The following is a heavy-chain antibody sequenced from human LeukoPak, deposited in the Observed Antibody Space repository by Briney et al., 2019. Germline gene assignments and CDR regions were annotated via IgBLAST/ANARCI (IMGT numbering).Heavy chain of an antibody. V-gene: IGHV3-15*01. CDR3: TTDRTMKGY. J-gene: IGHJ4*02. D-gene: IGHD3-22*01. Sequence: GGSLRLSCAASGFTFSNAWMAWVRQAPGKGLEWVGRIRSKNDGGTIGYAAPVKDRFTISRDDSKSTLYLQMNSLEIEDTAVYFCTTDRTMKGYWGQGTLVTVSS. CDR1: GFTFSNAW. CDR2: IRSKNDGGTI.